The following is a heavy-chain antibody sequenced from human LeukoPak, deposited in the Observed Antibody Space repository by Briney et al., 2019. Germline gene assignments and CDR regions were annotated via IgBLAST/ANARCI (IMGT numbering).Heavy chain of an antibody. CDR1: GYTFTSYD. J-gene: IGHJ6*02. D-gene: IGHD6-13*01. CDR2: VNPNSGNT. Sequence: GASVKVSCKASGYTFTSYDINWVRQATGQGLEWMGWVNPNSGNTGYAQKFQGRVTMTRNTSISTAYMELSSLRSEDTAVYYCARDGSSWYTPVLNYYYGMDVWGQGTTVTVSS. CDR3: ARDGSSWYTPVLNYYYGMDV. V-gene: IGHV1-8*01.